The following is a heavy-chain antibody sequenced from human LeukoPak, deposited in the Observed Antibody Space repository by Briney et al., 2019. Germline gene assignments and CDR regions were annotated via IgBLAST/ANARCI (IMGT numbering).Heavy chain of an antibody. CDR2: ISGSGGST. V-gene: IGHV3-23*01. CDR3: AKGRYYDSSGYYYYYYYMDV. CDR1: GFTFSSYG. D-gene: IGHD3-22*01. Sequence: RGSLRLSCAASGFTFSSYGMSWVRQAPGKGLEWVSAISGSGGSTYYADSVKGRFTISGDNSKNTLYLQMDSLRAEDTAVYYCAKGRYYDSSGYYYYYYYMDVWGKGTTVTISS. J-gene: IGHJ6*03.